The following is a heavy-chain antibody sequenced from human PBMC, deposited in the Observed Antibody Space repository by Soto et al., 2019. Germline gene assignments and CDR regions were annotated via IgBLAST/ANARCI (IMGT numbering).Heavy chain of an antibody. D-gene: IGHD1-7*01. CDR1: GFTFSTYG. CDR2: IAYDGINN. V-gene: IGHV3-30*03. CDR3: ATDRRELVRGEGYFDY. Sequence: QVQLVESGGGVVQPGRSLRLSCAASGFTFSTYGMHWVRQAPGKVLEWVAVIAYDGINNYYADSVKGRFTSSRDNSKNTLYLQMNSLRPEDKAVYYCATDRRELVRGEGYFDYWGQGTLVTVSS. J-gene: IGHJ4*02.